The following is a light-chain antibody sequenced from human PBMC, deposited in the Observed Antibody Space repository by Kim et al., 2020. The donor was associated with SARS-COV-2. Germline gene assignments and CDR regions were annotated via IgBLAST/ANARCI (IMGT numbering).Light chain of an antibody. CDR2: AKN. CDR1: SPRSYH. CDR3: KSRDSSGNHLV. Sequence: SSELTQDPAVSVVLGQTVTITCQGDSPRSYHATWYQQRPGQAPRLVAYAKNDRPSGIPDRFSGSSSGDTASLTITGAQAADEADYYCKSRDSSGNHLVFG. J-gene: IGLJ3*02. V-gene: IGLV3-19*01.